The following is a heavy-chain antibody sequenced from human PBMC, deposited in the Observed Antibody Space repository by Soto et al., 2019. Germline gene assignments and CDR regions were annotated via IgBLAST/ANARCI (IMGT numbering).Heavy chain of an antibody. Sequence: GSLRLSCAAAGFTFSSYSMNWVRQAPGKGLEWVSSISSSSSYIYYADSVKGRFTISRDNAKNSLYLQMNSLRAEDTAVYYCARSSSWPYYYYGMDVWGQGTTVTVSS. J-gene: IGHJ6*02. D-gene: IGHD6-13*01. V-gene: IGHV3-21*01. CDR3: ARSSSWPYYYYGMDV. CDR2: ISSSSSYI. CDR1: GFTFSSYS.